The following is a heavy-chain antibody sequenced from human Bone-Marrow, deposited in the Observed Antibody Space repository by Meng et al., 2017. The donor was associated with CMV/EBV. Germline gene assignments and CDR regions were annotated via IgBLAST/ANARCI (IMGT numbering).Heavy chain of an antibody. V-gene: IGHV4-61*01. D-gene: IGHD1-26*01. Sequence: SETLSLTCTVSGGSVSSGSYYWSWIRQPPGKGLEWIGYIYYSGSTNYNPSLKSRVTISVDTSKNQFSLKLSSVTAADTAVYYCASSKGHGGSYYSGYFDYWGQGTLVTVSS. J-gene: IGHJ4*02. CDR3: ASSKGHGGSYYSGYFDY. CDR1: GGSVSSGSYY. CDR2: IYYSGST.